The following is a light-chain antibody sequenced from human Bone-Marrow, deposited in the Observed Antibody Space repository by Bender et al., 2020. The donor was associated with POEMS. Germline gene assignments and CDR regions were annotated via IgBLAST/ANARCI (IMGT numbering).Light chain of an antibody. J-gene: IGLJ2*01. CDR2: EGR. Sequence: QSALTQPASVSGSPGQSITMSCTGTSFDVGNYNLVSWYQQHPGKAPKLIIYEGRERAARISNRVSGSKSGNTASLTSAGLQAEDEADYYCCSCVEGDTLRVGGGGRLT. V-gene: IGLV2-23*01. CDR3: CSCVEGDTLR. CDR1: SFDVGNYNL.